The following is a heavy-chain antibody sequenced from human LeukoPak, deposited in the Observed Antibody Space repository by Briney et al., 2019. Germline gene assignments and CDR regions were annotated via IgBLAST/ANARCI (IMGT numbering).Heavy chain of an antibody. CDR3: ARRRYSGSYFLGHFDH. CDR1: GGSISSSSYY. Sequence: PSETLSLTCILSGGSISSSSYYWGWIRQPRGKGLEWCGCIYVRGSSSYNPSLKSGVTISVDTSKNQFSLRPSSVSAADTAVYYCARRRYSGSYFLGHFDHWGQGTLVTVSS. V-gene: IGHV4-39*01. CDR2: IYVRGSS. D-gene: IGHD1-26*01. J-gene: IGHJ4*02.